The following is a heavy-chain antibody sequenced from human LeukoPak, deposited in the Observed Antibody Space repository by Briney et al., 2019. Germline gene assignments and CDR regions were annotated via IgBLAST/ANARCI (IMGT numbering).Heavy chain of an antibody. V-gene: IGHV3-53*01. Sequence: PGGSLTLSCAPSGFTVSSNYMSWVRQAPGEGLEGVSVIYSGGSTYYADSVKGRFTISRDNSKNTLYLQMNSLRAEDTAVYYCARGGRTAQFDYWGQGTLVTVSS. CDR1: GFTVSSNY. J-gene: IGHJ4*02. D-gene: IGHD2-15*01. CDR3: ARGGRTAQFDY. CDR2: IYSGGST.